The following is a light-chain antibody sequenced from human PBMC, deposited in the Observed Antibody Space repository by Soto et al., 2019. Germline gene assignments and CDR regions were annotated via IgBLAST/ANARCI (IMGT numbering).Light chain of an antibody. CDR2: GAS. V-gene: IGKV3-20*01. Sequence: EIVFTQSPGTLSLSPGERATLYCRASQSVSSSYLAWYQQKPGQAPRLLIYGASSRATGIPDRFSGSGSGTDFTRTISGLEPEDFAVYYCQQYTNSPRTFGQGTKVEIK. J-gene: IGKJ1*01. CDR1: QSVSSSY. CDR3: QQYTNSPRT.